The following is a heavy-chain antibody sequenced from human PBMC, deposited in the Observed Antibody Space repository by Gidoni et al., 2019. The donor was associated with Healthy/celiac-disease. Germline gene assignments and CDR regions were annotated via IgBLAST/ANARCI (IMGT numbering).Heavy chain of an antibody. CDR3: AKDNVGYYDSSGYYSG. J-gene: IGHJ4*02. CDR2: ISWNSGSI. Sequence: EVQLVESGGGLVQPGRSLRLSCAASGFTFDDYAMHWVRQAPGKGLEWVSGISWNSGSIGYADSVKGRFTISRDNAKNSLYLQMNSLRAEDTALYYCAKDNVGYYDSSGYYSGWGQGTLVTVSS. CDR1: GFTFDDYA. D-gene: IGHD3-22*01. V-gene: IGHV3-9*01.